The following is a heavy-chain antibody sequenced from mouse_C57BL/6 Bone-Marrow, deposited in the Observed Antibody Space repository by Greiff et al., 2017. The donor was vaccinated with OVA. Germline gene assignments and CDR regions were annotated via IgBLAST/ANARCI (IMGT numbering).Heavy chain of an antibody. CDR3: ARFLGWRGFDY. Sequence: EVKLMESGGGLVKPGGSLKLSCAASGFTFSDYGMHWVRQAPEQGLEWVAYISSGSSTIYYADTVKGRFTISRDNAKNTLFLQMTSLRSEDTAMYYCARFLGWRGFDYWGQGTTLTVSS. J-gene: IGHJ2*01. CDR1: GFTFSDYG. CDR2: ISSGSSTI. D-gene: IGHD2-2*01. V-gene: IGHV5-17*01.